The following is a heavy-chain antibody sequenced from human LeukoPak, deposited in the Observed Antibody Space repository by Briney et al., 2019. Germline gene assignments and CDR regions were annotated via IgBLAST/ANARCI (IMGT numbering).Heavy chain of an antibody. D-gene: IGHD2-15*01. CDR2: INENGGET. V-gene: IGHV3-7*01. Sequence: LAGESLRLSCADSAFSLSPHWMMWIRQAPGKGLEWVASINENGGETYYVDSVKGRFAVSRDNAKNSLSLQMNSLKAEDTAVYYCSYSANGVRWGQGTLVTVSS. J-gene: IGHJ4*02. CDR3: SYSANGVR. CDR1: AFSLSPHW.